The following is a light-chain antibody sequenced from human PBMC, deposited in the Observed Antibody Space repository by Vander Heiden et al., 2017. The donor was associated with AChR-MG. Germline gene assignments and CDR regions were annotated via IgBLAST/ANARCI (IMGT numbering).Light chain of an antibody. CDR2: KAS. J-gene: IGKJ2*01. Sequence: DIQMTQSPSTLSASVGDRVTITCRASQSISSWLAWYQQKPGKAPKLLIYKASSLESGVPSRFSGSGSGTEFTLTISSLQPDDFANYYCQQYNSYHTFGQGTKLEIK. CDR1: QSISSW. V-gene: IGKV1-5*03. CDR3: QQYNSYHT.